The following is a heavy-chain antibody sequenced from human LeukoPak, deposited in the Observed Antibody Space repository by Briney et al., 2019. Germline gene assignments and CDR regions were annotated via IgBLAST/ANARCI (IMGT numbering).Heavy chain of an antibody. CDR1: GGTFSSYA. Sequence: KVSCKASGGTFSSYAISWVRQAPGQGLEWMGGIIPIFGTANYAQKFQGRVTITTDESTSTAYMELSSLRSEHTAVYYCARSAPLRFTTTYYYDSSGYYFDYWGQGTLVTVSS. CDR2: IIPIFGTA. J-gene: IGHJ4*02. V-gene: IGHV1-69*05. D-gene: IGHD3-22*01. CDR3: ARSAPLRFTTTYYYDSSGYYFDY.